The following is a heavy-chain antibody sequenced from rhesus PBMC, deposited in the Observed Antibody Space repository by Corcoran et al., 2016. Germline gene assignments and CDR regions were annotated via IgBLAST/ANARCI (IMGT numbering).Heavy chain of an antibody. D-gene: IGHD3-40*01. CDR2: IAPSDSDT. V-gene: IGHV5-20*01. J-gene: IGHJ3*01. Sequence: EVQLVQSGAEVKRPGESLKISCKTSGYSFTSYWISWVRQMPGKGREWLGAIAPSDSDTRYNPSFQGRVTISADKSISTAYLQWSRLKASDTATYYCAKEVDTSGAFDFWGQGLRVTVSS. CDR1: GYSFTSYW. CDR3: AKEVDTSGAFDF.